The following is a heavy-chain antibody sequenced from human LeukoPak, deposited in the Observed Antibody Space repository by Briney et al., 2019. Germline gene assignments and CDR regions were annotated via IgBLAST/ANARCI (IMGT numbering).Heavy chain of an antibody. V-gene: IGHV4-4*07. D-gene: IGHD3-10*01. CDR3: ARDYYGSGSFPFDI. CDR2: IYTSGST. J-gene: IGHJ3*02. Sequence: PSETLSLTCTVSGGSISSYYWSWIRQPAGKGLEWIGRIYTSGSTNYNPSLKSRVTMSVDTSKNQFSLKLSSVTAADTAVYYCARDYYGSGSFPFDIWGQGTMVTVSS. CDR1: GGSISSYY.